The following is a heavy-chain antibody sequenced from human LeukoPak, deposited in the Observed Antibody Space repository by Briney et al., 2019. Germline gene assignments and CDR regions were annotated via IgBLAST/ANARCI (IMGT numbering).Heavy chain of an antibody. CDR1: GFTVSSNY. Sequence: GGSLRLSCAASGFTVSSNYMSWVRQAPGKGLEWVSVIYSGGSTYYADSVKGRFTISRDNSKNTLYLQMNSLRAEDTAVYYCAKVSPEVTLDYWGQGTLVTVSS. D-gene: IGHD2-21*02. CDR3: AKVSPEVTLDY. CDR2: IYSGGST. J-gene: IGHJ4*02. V-gene: IGHV3-53*01.